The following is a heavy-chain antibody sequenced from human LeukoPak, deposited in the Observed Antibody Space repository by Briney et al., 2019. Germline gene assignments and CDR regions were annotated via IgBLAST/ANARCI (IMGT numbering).Heavy chain of an antibody. CDR2: MKSNSGDT. CDR1: GYTFTGYD. Sequence: GASVNVSCKTSGYTFTGYDINWVRQAPGQGLEWMGWMKSNSGDTHFAQKFQGRVTMTRNTSVSTAFMELSSLRSEDTAVYYCARGEYSSSWYPFDYWGQGSLVTVSS. CDR3: ARGEYSSSWYPFDY. V-gene: IGHV1-8*01. D-gene: IGHD6-13*01. J-gene: IGHJ4*02.